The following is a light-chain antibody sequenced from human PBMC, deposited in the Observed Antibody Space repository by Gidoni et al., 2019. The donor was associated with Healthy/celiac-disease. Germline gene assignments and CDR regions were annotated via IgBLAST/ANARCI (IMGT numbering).Light chain of an antibody. V-gene: IGLV3-19*01. Sequence: SELTQDPAVSVALGQSVRITCQGDSLRSYYASWYQQTPGHAPVLVIYGKNNRPSGIPDRFSGSSSGNTASLTITGAQAEDEADYYCNSRDSSGNHVVFGGGTKLTVL. CDR2: GKN. CDR3: NSRDSSGNHVV. CDR1: SLRSYY. J-gene: IGLJ2*01.